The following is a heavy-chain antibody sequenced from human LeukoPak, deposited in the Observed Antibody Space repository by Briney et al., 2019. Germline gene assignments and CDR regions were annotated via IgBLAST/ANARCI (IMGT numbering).Heavy chain of an antibody. CDR1: GFSFSNYA. V-gene: IGHV3-23*01. D-gene: IGHD2-2*01. J-gene: IGHJ4*02. CDR2: ISGSGDST. Sequence: GGSLRLSCVSSGFSFSNYAMSWVRQAPVKGLEWVSGISGSGDSTYYADSVKGRFTISRDNSKNTLYLQMNSLRAEDTALYYCTRTRGCSSTSCYADYWGQGTLVTVSS. CDR3: TRTRGCSSTSCYADY.